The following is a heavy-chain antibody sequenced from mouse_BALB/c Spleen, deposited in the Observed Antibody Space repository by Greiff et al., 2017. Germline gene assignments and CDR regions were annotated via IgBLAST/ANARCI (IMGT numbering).Heavy chain of an antibody. CDR1: GFSLTSYG. V-gene: IGHV2-9*02. J-gene: IGHJ3*01. D-gene: IGHD1-2*01. CDR3: ARGGDYGYGFAY. Sequence: VQLQESGPGLVAPSQSLSITCTVSGFSLTSYGVHWVRQPPGKGLEWLGVIWAGGSTNYNSALMSRLSISKDNSKSQVFLKMNSLQTDDTAMYYCARGGDYGYGFAYWGQGTLVTVSA. CDR2: IWAGGST.